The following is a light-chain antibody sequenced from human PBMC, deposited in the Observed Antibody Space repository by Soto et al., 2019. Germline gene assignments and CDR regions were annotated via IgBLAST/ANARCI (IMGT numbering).Light chain of an antibody. CDR1: QSVGTN. Sequence: DIVLTQSPATLSVSPGKRSTLSCRASQSVGTNFDWYQQRHGQAPRLLIYGSSTRATDIPARFSGSGSGTELTITISGMKYADFETYLCQQYNNWPQTFGHGTKVDIK. V-gene: IGKV3-15*01. CDR2: GSS. J-gene: IGKJ1*01. CDR3: QQYNNWPQT.